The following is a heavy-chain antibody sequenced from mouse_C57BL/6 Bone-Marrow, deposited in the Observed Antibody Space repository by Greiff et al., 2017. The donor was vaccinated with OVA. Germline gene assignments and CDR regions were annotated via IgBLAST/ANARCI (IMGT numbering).Heavy chain of an antibody. Sequence: DVMLVESGGGLVKPGGSLKLSCAASGFTFSSYTMSWVRQTPEKRLEWVATISGGGGNTYYPDSVKGRFTISRDNAKNTLYLQMSSLRSEDTALYYCARRGLGRRYFDVWGTGTTVTVSS. CDR2: ISGGGGNT. CDR3: ARRGLGRRYFDV. J-gene: IGHJ1*03. CDR1: GFTFSSYT. V-gene: IGHV5-9*01. D-gene: IGHD4-1*01.